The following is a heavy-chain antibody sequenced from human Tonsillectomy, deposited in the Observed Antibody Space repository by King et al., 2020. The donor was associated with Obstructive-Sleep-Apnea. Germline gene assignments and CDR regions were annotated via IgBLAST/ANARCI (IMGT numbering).Heavy chain of an antibody. Sequence: VQLVESGGSVVQPGRSLRLSCAASGFTLSPYAMDWVRQAPGKGLEWVAVISDDGSNKYYAASVKGRFTISRDNSKNTLYLQMNSLSAEDTAVYYCARVGQGIDYYYYGMDVWGRGTTVTVSS. CDR2: ISDDGSNK. CDR1: GFTLSPYA. D-gene: IGHD2-21*01. J-gene: IGHJ6*02. CDR3: ARVGQGIDYYYYGMDV. V-gene: IGHV3-30*04.